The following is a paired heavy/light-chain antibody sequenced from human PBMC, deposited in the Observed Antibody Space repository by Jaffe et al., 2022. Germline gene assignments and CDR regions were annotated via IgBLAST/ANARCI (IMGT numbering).Heavy chain of an antibody. CDR3: ARADAVNYMDV. CDR1: GFIFSDYY. CDR2: IGSGGRSI. J-gene: IGHJ6*03. Sequence: QVELVESGGDLVKTGGSLRLSCEASGFIFSDYYMSWIRQAPGKGLEWLAYIGSGGRSIYYADSVKGRFTISRDNAKNSLYLQMSALRAEDTALYYCARADAVNYMDVWGKGTTVTVSS. V-gene: IGHV3-11*01.
Light chain of an antibody. CDR2: YDS. CDR3: QVWDRTTDHVV. CDR1: NIESKN. J-gene: IGLJ2*01. Sequence: SYVLTQPPSLSVAPGKTARITCGGDNIESKNVHWYRRKPGQAPVVVISYDSDRPSGIPERFSGSNSGNTATLTISRVETGDEADYYCQVWDRTTDHVVFGGGTKVTVL. V-gene: IGLV3-21*01.